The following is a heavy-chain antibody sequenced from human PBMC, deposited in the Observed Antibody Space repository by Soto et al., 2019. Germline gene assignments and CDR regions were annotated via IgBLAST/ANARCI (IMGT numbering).Heavy chain of an antibody. V-gene: IGHV4-59*01. J-gene: IGHJ3*01. D-gene: IGHD5-12*01. CDR1: GGSISGFY. CDR3: ARGRGGYNFAAFDV. CDR2: VYYNGRT. Sequence: SLTCTVSGGSISGFYWSWIRQPPGKGREWIAYVYYNGRTNYNPSLGSRASISVDTSKNQISLKVISVTAADTAIYYCARGRGGYNFAAFDVWGQGTMVTVSS.